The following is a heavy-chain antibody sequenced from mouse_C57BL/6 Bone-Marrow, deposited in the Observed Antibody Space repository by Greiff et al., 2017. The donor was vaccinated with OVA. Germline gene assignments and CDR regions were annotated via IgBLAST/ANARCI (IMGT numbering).Heavy chain of an antibody. CDR2: IRNKANGYTT. Sequence: EVQLVESGGGLVQPGGSLSLPCAASGFTFTDYYMSWVRQPPGKALEWLGFIRNKANGYTTEYSASVKGRFTISRDNSQSILYLHMNALRAEDSATYYCARWYGNFGAYWGQGTLVTVSA. D-gene: IGHD2-10*02. V-gene: IGHV7-3*01. J-gene: IGHJ3*01. CDR3: ARWYGNFGAY. CDR1: GFTFTDYY.